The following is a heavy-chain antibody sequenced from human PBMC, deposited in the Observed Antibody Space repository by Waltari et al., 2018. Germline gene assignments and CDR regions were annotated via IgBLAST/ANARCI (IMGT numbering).Heavy chain of an antibody. D-gene: IGHD6-19*01. J-gene: IGHJ5*02. CDR2: ISGSGGST. V-gene: IGHV3-23*04. CDR1: GFTFSSYA. CDR3: ATNPAYYSSGWIWFDP. Sequence: EVQLVESGGGLVQPGGSLRLSCAASGFTFSSYAMSWVRQAPGKGLEWVSAISGSGGSTYYADSVKGRFTISRDNSKNTLYLQMNSLRAEDTAVYYCATNPAYYSSGWIWFDPWGQGTLVIVSS.